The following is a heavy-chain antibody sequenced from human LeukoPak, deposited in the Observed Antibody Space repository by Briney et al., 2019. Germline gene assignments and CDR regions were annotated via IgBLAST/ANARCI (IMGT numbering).Heavy chain of an antibody. CDR2: ISGTGYNT. CDR1: GFTFRNCA. V-gene: IGHV3-23*01. CDR3: AKHVSGSLFYFDY. Sequence: GESLKISCAASGFTFRNCAMSWVRQAPGKGLEWVSGISGTGYNTYYADSVKGRFTISRDNSKNTLYLQMNSLGAEDTAVYYCAKHVSGSLFYFDYWGQRTLVTVPS. J-gene: IGHJ4*02. D-gene: IGHD3-10*01.